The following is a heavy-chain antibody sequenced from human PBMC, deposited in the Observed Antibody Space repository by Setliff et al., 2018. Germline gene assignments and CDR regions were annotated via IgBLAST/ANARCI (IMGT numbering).Heavy chain of an antibody. J-gene: IGHJ6*03. CDR1: GLSYINDW. CDR2: INPHGSEK. V-gene: IGHV3-7*01. Sequence: LRLSCTASGLSYINDWVSWVRQAPGKGLEWLASINPHGSEKYYADSVKGRFTISRDNAKNALYLQMNSLRAEDTAVYFCAREHPPGAFSYMDVWGKGTTVTVSS. CDR3: AREHPPGAFSYMDV.